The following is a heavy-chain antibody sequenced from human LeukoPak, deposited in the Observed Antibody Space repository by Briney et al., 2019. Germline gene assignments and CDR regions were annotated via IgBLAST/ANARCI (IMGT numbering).Heavy chain of an antibody. CDR3: ARSPEYSSSWFRQDY. CDR1: GFTFSSYA. Sequence: GGSLRLSCAASGFTFSSYAMSWVRQAPGKGLEWVSAISGSGGSTYYADSVKGRFTISRDNSKNTLYLQMNSLRAEDTAVYHCARSPEYSSSWFRQDYWGQGTLVTVSS. J-gene: IGHJ4*02. D-gene: IGHD6-13*01. CDR2: ISGSGGST. V-gene: IGHV3-23*01.